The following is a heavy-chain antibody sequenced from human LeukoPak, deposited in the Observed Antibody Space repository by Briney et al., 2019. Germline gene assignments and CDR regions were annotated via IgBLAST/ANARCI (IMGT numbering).Heavy chain of an antibody. J-gene: IGHJ5*02. D-gene: IGHD6-19*01. Sequence: PGGSLRLSCAASGFTFSSYAMHWVRQAPGKGLEWVAVKSYDGSNKYYADSVKGRFTISRDNSKNTLYLQMNSLRAEDTAVYYCARGRPYSSGWYWFDPWGQGTLVTVSS. CDR3: ARGRPYSSGWYWFDP. CDR2: KSYDGSNK. V-gene: IGHV3-30*04. CDR1: GFTFSSYA.